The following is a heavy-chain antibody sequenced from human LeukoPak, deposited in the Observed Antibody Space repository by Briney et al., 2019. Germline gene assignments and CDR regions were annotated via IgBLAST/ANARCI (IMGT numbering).Heavy chain of an antibody. CDR3: ARVVPIVHYYNSYMDV. CDR1: GFNFVTYG. CDR2: TSEGSSNL. V-gene: IGHV3-48*01. J-gene: IGHJ6*03. D-gene: IGHD2-8*01. Sequence: PGGSLRLSCAASGFNFVTYGMNWVRQAPGKGLEWIAYTSEGSSNLQYADSVKGRFTISKDNAKGSLYLQMNSLRAEDTAVYYCARVVPIVHYYNSYMDVWGKGTTVTVSS.